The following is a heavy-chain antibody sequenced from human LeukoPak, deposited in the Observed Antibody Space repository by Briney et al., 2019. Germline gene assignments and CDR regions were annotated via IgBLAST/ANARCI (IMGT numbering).Heavy chain of an antibody. Sequence: PGGSLRLSCAASGFTFSSYSMNWVRQAPGKGLGWVSSISSSSSYIYYADSVKGRFTISRDNAKNSLYLQMNSLRAEDTAVYYCAKARVAGTRWAFDYWGQGTLVTVSS. D-gene: IGHD6-19*01. V-gene: IGHV3-21*04. CDR1: GFTFSSYS. CDR3: AKARVAGTRWAFDY. CDR2: ISSSSSYI. J-gene: IGHJ4*02.